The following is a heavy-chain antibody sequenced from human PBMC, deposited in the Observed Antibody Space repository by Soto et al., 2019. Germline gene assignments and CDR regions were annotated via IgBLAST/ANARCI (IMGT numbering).Heavy chain of an antibody. J-gene: IGHJ4*02. CDR1: GYTFTSYG. CDR2: ISAYNGNT. V-gene: IGHV1-18*04. D-gene: IGHD3-3*01. Sequence: ASVKVSCKASGYTFTSYGISWVRQAPGQGLEWMGWISAYNGNTNYAQKLQGRVTMTTDTSTSTAYMELRSLRSDDTAVYYCARGTIFGVVISTIDYWGQRTLVTVSS. CDR3: ARGTIFGVVISTIDY.